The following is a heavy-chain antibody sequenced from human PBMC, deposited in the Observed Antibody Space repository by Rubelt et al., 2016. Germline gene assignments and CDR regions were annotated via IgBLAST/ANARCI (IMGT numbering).Heavy chain of an antibody. CDR1: GYTFTSYG. CDR2: ITAYNGNT. J-gene: IGHJ4*02. Sequence: QVQLVQSGAEVKTPGASVKVSCTASGYTFTSYGISWVRQAPGQGLEWMGWITAYNGNTNYAQKLQGRVTMTSGTATSRAYVELRRLSADDTAVYYCASGGIAARRFDYWGQGTLVTVSS. D-gene: IGHD6-6*01. CDR3: ASGGIAARRFDY. V-gene: IGHV1-18*01.